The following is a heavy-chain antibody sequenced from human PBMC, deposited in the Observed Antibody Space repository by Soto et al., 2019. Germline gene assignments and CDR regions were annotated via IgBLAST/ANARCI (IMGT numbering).Heavy chain of an antibody. J-gene: IGHJ6*03. CDR2: INAGNGNT. V-gene: IGHV1-3*01. Sequence: QVQLVQSGAEVKKPGASVKVSCKASGYTFTSYAMHWVRQAPGQRLEWMGWINAGNGNTKYSQKFQGRVTITRDTSASTAYMELSSLRSEDTALSYCASVTHGTTASSYYYYYMDVWGIGTTVTDSS. CDR3: ASVTHGTTASSYYYYYMDV. CDR1: GYTFTSYA. D-gene: IGHD1-7*01.